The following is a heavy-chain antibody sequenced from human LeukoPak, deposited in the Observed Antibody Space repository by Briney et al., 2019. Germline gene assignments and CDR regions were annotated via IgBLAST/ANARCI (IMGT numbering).Heavy chain of an antibody. V-gene: IGHV3-7*01. J-gene: IGHJ4*02. CDR3: TRNGRSLDY. Sequence: GGSLRLSCAASGFTFTNHWMSWVRQAPGKGLEWVANINQDGSEKFYVDSVRGRFTISRDNAKSSLYLQMNSLRAEDTAVYYCTRNGRSLDYWGQGTLVTVSS. D-gene: IGHD2-15*01. CDR2: INQDGSEK. CDR1: GFTFTNHW.